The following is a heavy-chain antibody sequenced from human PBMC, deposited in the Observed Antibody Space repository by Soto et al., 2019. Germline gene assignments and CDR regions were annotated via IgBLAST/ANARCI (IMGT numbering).Heavy chain of an antibody. CDR3: ARTRRGETAIITDGLDL. D-gene: IGHD5-18*01. Sequence: GGCLRLSCAASGFSFNTYGMNWVRQAPGRGLEWVALIWYHGAYEYYADSVKGRFTISRDNSRNTLYLQMNSLKAEDTAVYYCARTRRGETAIITDGLDLWGQLTQFPVSS. CDR1: GFSFNTYG. J-gene: IGHJ5*02. V-gene: IGHV3-33*01. CDR2: IWYHGAYE.